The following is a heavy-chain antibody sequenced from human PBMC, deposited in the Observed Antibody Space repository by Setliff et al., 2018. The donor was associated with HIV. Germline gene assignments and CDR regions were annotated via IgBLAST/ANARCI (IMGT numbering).Heavy chain of an antibody. CDR1: GESFSGFY. CDR2: INPSGST. D-gene: IGHD1-26*01. J-gene: IGHJ6*03. V-gene: IGHV4-34*01. CDR3: ARGFGAPYLFSGYMDV. Sequence: SETLSLTCAVYGESFSGFYWNWIRQPPGKGLEWIGEINPSGSTNYNPSLKSRVTISVDKAKNQLSLKLTSVTAADTAVYFCARGFGAPYLFSGYMDVWGKGTTVTVSS.